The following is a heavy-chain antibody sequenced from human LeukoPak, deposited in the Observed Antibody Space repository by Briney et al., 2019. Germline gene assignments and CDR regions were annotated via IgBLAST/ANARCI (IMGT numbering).Heavy chain of an antibody. V-gene: IGHV3-48*03. Sequence: PGGSLRLSCAAPGFTFSSYEMNWVRQAPGKGLEWASYISSSGSTIYYADSVKGRFTISRDNANNSLYLQMNSLRAENTAVYYCPSGSHWGQGNLVTVSS. CDR1: GFTFSSYE. D-gene: IGHD2-15*01. J-gene: IGHJ4*02. CDR2: ISSSGSTI. CDR3: PSGSH.